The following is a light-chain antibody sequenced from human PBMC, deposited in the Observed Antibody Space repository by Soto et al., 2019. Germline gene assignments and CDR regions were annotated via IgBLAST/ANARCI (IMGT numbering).Light chain of an antibody. J-gene: IGKJ1*01. CDR3: QQYNNWWT. CDR1: QSVSNN. CDR2: GAS. Sequence: EIVMTQSPATLSVSPGERATLSCRASQSVSNNLAWYQKKPGQAPRLLIYGASTRATGIPARFSGSGSGTDFTVTIGSLQFEDFAFYYCQQYNNWWTFGQGTRVDIK. V-gene: IGKV3-15*01.